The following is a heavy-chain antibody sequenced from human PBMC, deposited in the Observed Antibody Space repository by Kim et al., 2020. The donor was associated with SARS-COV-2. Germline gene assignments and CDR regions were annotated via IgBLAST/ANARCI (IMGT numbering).Heavy chain of an antibody. J-gene: IGHJ4*02. CDR1: GFSFTSHW. V-gene: IGHV3-74*03. D-gene: IGHD3-16*01. CDR2: ISTDGSLT. Sequence: GGSLRLSCGASGFSFTSHWMHWVRQRPGMGLEWVSRISTDGSLTTYADSLKGRFIISRDNAKNVLYLEMISLRVEDTAVYFCARGHSTFGGIALDYWGQGNLVTVSS. CDR3: ARGHSTFGGIALDY.